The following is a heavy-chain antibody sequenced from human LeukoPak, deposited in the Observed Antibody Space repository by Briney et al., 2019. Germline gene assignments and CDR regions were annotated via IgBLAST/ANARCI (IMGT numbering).Heavy chain of an antibody. Sequence: ASMKVSCKASGYTFTSYYMHWVRQAPGQGLEWMGLINPTGGSTGYAQKLQGRVTMTTDTSTSTAYMELRSLRSDDTAVYYCARCFGVRGVPRGPWGQGTLVTVSS. D-gene: IGHD3-10*01. V-gene: IGHV1-46*01. CDR1: GYTFTSYY. CDR3: ARCFGVRGVPRGP. CDR2: INPTGGST. J-gene: IGHJ5*02.